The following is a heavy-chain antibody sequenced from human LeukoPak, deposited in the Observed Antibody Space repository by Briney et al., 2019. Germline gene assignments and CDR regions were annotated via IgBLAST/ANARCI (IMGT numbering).Heavy chain of an antibody. V-gene: IGHV1-18*01. J-gene: IGHJ6*03. CDR3: ARGFWELLMFGPYYYYYMDV. D-gene: IGHD1-26*01. Sequence: GASVTVSFKASGYTFTIYGISWVRQAPGQGLEWMGWISAYNGNTNYAQKLQGRVTMTTDTSTSTAYMELRSLRSDDTAVYYCARGFWELLMFGPYYYYYMDVWGKGTTFTVSS. CDR1: GYTFTIYG. CDR2: ISAYNGNT.